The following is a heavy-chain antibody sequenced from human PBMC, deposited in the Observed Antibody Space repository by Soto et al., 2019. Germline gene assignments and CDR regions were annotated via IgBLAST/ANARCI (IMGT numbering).Heavy chain of an antibody. V-gene: IGHV3-7*01. CDR2: IKQDGSEK. CDR1: GFTFSNYW. Sequence: GGSLRLSCAASGFTFSNYWMSWVRQAPGKGLEWVANIKQDGSEKYYVDSVKGRFTISRDNAKKSLYLQMSSLRAEDTAVYYCARGLWVFTNKDPAFDPWGQGTLVTVSS. J-gene: IGHJ5*02. CDR3: ARGLWVFTNKDPAFDP. D-gene: IGHD2-2*01.